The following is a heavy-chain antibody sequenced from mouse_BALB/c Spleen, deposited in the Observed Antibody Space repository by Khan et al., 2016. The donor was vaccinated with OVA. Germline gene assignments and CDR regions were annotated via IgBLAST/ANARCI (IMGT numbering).Heavy chain of an antibody. CDR3: ARSRWLLPAMDY. J-gene: IGHJ4*01. D-gene: IGHD2-3*01. CDR2: INTNTGEP. V-gene: IGHV9-3*02. Sequence: QIQLVQSGPELKKPGETVKISCKASGYTFTNYGMNWVKQDPGKVLKWMGWINTNTGEPTYAEEFKGRFAFSLETSASTAYLQINNLKNEDTATYFCARSRWLLPAMDYWGQGTSVTVSS. CDR1: GYTFTNYG.